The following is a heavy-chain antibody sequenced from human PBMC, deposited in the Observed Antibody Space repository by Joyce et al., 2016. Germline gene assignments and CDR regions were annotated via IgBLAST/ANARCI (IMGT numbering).Heavy chain of an antibody. Sequence: QVPLVESGGGVVQPGRSLRLSCAASGFTFSNYGMHSVRQAPGKGLEWVAVIANDGNKKYYADSVKGRFTISRDNSKNTLYLQMNSLRAEDTAVYYCAKRYDYVDYWGQGTLVTVSS. D-gene: IGHD3-16*01. J-gene: IGHJ4*02. CDR2: IANDGNKK. CDR3: AKRYDYVDY. V-gene: IGHV3-30*18. CDR1: GFTFSNYG.